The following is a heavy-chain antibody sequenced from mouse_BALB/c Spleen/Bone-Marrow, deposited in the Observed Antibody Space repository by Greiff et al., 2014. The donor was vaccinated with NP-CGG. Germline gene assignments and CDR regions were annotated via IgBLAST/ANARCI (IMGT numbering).Heavy chain of an antibody. Sequence: LVKTGASVKISCKASGYSFTGYYMHWVKQSHGKSLEWIGYISCYNGATSYNQKFKGKATFTVDISSSTAYMQFNSLTSEDSAVYYCARGIYYGSSSYFDYWGQGTTLTVSS. CDR1: GYSFTGYY. CDR3: ARGIYYGSSSYFDY. CDR2: ISCYNGAT. J-gene: IGHJ2*01. V-gene: IGHV1S34*01. D-gene: IGHD1-1*01.